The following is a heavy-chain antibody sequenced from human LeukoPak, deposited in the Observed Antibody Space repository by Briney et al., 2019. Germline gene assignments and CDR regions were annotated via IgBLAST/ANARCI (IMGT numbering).Heavy chain of an antibody. CDR3: ARGGGLAFGSYYYFDY. CDR2: ISSSSSYI. Sequence: PGGSLRLSCAASGFTFSSYSMNWVRQAPGKGLEWVSSISSSSSYIYYADSVKGRFTISRDNAKNSLYLQMNSLRAEDTAVYYCARGGGLAFGSYYYFDYWGQGTLVTVSS. CDR1: GFTFSSYS. D-gene: IGHD2-21*01. V-gene: IGHV3-21*01. J-gene: IGHJ4*02.